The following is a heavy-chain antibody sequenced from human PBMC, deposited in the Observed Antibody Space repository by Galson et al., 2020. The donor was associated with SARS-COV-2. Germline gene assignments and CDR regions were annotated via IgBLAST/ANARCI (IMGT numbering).Heavy chain of an antibody. CDR3: AKDLQYFRYNNFDS. J-gene: IGHJ4*02. V-gene: IGHV3-23*01. D-gene: IGHD3-9*01. Sequence: GESLKISCAASGFTFSNFAMNWVRQVPGKGPEWVAGVTATSDSAYYADSVKGRFTISRDNSKNTLYLQMDSLRAEDTAVYYCAKDLQYFRYNNFDSWGQGTLVAVSS. CDR2: VTATSDSA. CDR1: GFTFSNFA.